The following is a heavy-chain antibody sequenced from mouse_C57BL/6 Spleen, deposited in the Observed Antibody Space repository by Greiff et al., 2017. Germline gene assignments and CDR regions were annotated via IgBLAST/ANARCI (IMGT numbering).Heavy chain of an antibody. V-gene: IGHV1-80*01. CDR1: GYAFSSYW. D-gene: IGHD3-2*02. CDR2: IYPGDGDT. J-gene: IGHJ3*01. Sequence: QVQLQQSGAELVKPGASVKISCKASGYAFSSYWMNWVKQRPGKGLEWIGQIYPGDGDTNYNGKFKGKATLTADKSSSTAYMQLSRLTAEDSAVYFCGRRETAQAWFAYWGQGTLVTVSA. CDR3: GRRETAQAWFAY.